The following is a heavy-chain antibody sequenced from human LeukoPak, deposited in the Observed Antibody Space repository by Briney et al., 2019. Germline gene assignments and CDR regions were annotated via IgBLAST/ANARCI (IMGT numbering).Heavy chain of an antibody. CDR2: IYYSGST. CDR1: GGSISSYY. Sequence: SETLSLTCTVSGGSISSYYWSWIRRPPGKGLEWIGYIYYSGSTNYNPSLKSRVTKSVDTSKNQFSLKLSSVTAADTAVYYCAREGGYCSSTSCYTGIDYWGQGTLVTVSS. J-gene: IGHJ4*02. D-gene: IGHD2-2*02. V-gene: IGHV4-59*01. CDR3: AREGGYCSSTSCYTGIDY.